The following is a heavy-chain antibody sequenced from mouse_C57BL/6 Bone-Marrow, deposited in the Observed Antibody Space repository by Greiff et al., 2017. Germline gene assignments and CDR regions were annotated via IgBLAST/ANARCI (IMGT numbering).Heavy chain of an antibody. CDR3: ARSYWYFDV. J-gene: IGHJ1*03. CDR1: GYTFTSYG. V-gene: IGHV1-81*01. CDR2: SYPRSGNT. Sequence: QVQLQQSGAELARPGASVKLSCKASGYTFTSYGISWVKLRTGQGLEWIGESYPRSGNTYYNEKFKGKATLTADKSSSTAYMELRSLTSEDSAVYFCARSYWYFDVWGTGTTVTVSS.